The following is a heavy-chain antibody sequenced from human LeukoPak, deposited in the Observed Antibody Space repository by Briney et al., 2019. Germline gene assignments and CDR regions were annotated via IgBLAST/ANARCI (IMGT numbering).Heavy chain of an antibody. CDR3: ARDHCSGGSCFDY. J-gene: IGHJ4*02. D-gene: IGHD2-15*01. V-gene: IGHV4-31*03. CDR1: GGSISSGGYY. Sequence: SETLSLTCTVSGGSISSGGYYWSWIRQHPGKGLEWIGYTYYSGSTYYNPSLKSRVTISVDTSKNQFSLKLSSVTAADTAVYYCARDHCSGGSCFDYWGQGTLATVSS. CDR2: TYYSGST.